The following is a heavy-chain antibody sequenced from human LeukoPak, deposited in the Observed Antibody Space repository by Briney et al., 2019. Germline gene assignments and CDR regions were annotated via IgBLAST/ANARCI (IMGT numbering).Heavy chain of an antibody. CDR3: ARSSSGWSSNDY. CDR1: GYTLTSYY. D-gene: IGHD6-19*01. CDR2: INPSGGST. J-gene: IGHJ4*02. V-gene: IGHV1-46*01. Sequence: ASVKVSCKASGYTLTSYYIHWVRQAPGQGLEWVGIINPSGGSTNYAQKFQGRVTMTSDTSTSTVYMELSSLRSEDTAVYYCARSSSGWSSNDYWGQGTLVTVSS.